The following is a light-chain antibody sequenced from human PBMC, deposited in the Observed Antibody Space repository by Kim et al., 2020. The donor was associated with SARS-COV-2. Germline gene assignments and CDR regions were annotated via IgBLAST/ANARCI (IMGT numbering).Light chain of an antibody. Sequence: LSLSPGERATLSCRASQGLDSIELAWYQHKPGQAPRLLIHGASSRATGIPDKFTGSGSGTDFTLTISRVEPEDFAIYYCQQYGATFGGGTKVDIK. CDR1: QGLDSIE. CDR3: QQYGAT. J-gene: IGKJ4*01. V-gene: IGKV3-20*01. CDR2: GAS.